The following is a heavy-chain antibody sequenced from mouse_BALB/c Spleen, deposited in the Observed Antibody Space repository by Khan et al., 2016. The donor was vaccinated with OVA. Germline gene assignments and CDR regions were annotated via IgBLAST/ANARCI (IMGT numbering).Heavy chain of an antibody. J-gene: IGHJ3*01. V-gene: IGHV5-9-1*01. D-gene: IGHD2-1*01. CDR3: TNGNYGWFAY. CDR1: GFTFSSFV. Sequence: EVELVESGGGLVEPGGSLKLSCAASGFTFSSFVMSWVRQTPEKRLEWVATISSAATYTYYPDSVKGRFTISRDNVKNTLYLQMNRLRSDDTASYYCTNGNYGWFAYWGQGTLVTVST. CDR2: ISSAATYT.